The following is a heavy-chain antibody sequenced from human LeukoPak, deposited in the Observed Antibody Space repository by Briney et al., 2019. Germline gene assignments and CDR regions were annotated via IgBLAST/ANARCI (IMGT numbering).Heavy chain of an antibody. V-gene: IGHV3-7*03. CDR3: ATSEGY. CDR1: GFTLNTHW. CDR2: IKQDGRDT. Sequence: GGSQRLSCAASGFTLNTHWMSWVRQAPGKGLEWVANIKQDGRDTYYVDSVKGRFTISRDNAKNSLNLQMNSLRAEDTAMYYCATSEGYWGQGTLVTVSS. J-gene: IGHJ4*02.